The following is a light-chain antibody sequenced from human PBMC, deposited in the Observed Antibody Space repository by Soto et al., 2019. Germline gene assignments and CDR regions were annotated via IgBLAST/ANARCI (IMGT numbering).Light chain of an antibody. Sequence: QSALTQPASVSGSPGQSITISCTGTSSDVGGYNYVSWYQQHPGKAPKLMIYDVRNQPSGVSNRFSGSKSGNTASLTISGLQAEDEADYYCSSYTSSSTLVFGGGTKLTVL. CDR1: SSDVGGYNY. CDR3: SSYTSSSTLV. J-gene: IGLJ2*01. CDR2: DVR. V-gene: IGLV2-14*01.